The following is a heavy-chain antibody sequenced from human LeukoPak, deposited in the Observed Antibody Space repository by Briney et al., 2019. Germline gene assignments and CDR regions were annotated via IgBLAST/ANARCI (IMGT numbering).Heavy chain of an antibody. V-gene: IGHV4-34*01. CDR2: INRSGST. J-gene: IGHJ4*02. CDR1: GGSFSGYY. D-gene: IGHD3-3*01. CDR3: ARTRVGVWSGYYTGFDY. Sequence: SETLSLTCAVYGGSFSGYYWSWIRQPPGKGLEWIGEINRSGSTNYDPSLKSRVTISVDTSKNQFSLKLSSVTAADTAVYYCARTRVGVWSGYYTGFDYWGQGTLVTVSS.